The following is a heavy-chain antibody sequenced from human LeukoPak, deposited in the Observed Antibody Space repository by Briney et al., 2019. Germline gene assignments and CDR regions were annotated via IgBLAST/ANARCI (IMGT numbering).Heavy chain of an antibody. J-gene: IGHJ4*02. D-gene: IGHD2-2*02. CDR2: IYPGDSDT. V-gene: IGHV5-51*01. CDR3: ARPGRGCSSTSCYTYYFDY. CDR1: GYSFTSYW. Sequence: GESLKISCKGSGYSFTSYWIGWVRQMPGKGLEWMGIIYPGDSDTRYSPSFQGQVTISADKSISTAYLQWSSLKASDTAMYYCARPGRGCSSTSCYTYYFDYWGQGTLVTVSS.